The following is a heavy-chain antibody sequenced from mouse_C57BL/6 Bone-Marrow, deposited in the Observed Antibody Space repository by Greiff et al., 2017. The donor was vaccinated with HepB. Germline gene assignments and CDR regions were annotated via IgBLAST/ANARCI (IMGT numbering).Heavy chain of an antibody. Sequence: EVQLQESGPGLVKPSQSLSLTCSVTGYSITSGYYWNWIRQFPGNKLEWMGYISYDGSNNYNPSLKNRISITRATSKNQFFLKLNSVTTEDTATYYCARPLYGYDEGAEFAYWGQGTLVTVSA. CDR3: ARPLYGYDEGAEFAY. CDR1: GYSITSGYY. J-gene: IGHJ3*01. D-gene: IGHD2-2*01. V-gene: IGHV3-6*01. CDR2: ISYDGSN.